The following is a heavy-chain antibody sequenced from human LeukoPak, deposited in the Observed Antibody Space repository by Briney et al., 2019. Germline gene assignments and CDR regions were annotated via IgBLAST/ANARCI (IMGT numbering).Heavy chain of an antibody. J-gene: IGHJ4*02. CDR1: GGSISSRSYY. Sequence: PSETLSLTCTVSGGSISSRSYYWGWLRQPPGRGLEWVGSIYYSGSTYYNPSLKSRVTISVDTSKNQFSLKLSSVTAADTAVYYCAILTTVTTIDYWGQGTLVTVSS. CDR2: IYYSGST. V-gene: IGHV4-39*01. D-gene: IGHD4-17*01. CDR3: AILTTVTTIDY.